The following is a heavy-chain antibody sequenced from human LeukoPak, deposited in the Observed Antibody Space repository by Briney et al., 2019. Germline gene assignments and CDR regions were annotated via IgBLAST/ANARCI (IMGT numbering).Heavy chain of an antibody. Sequence: ASVKVSCKASGYAFTSYDINGVRQATGQGLEGMGWVNPYSGNTGYAQKFQGRVTMTRNTSISTAYMELSSLRSEDTAVYYCARGPRFLEWSYPIYYYYGMDVWGQGTTVTVSS. CDR2: VNPYSGNT. CDR1: GYAFTSYD. V-gene: IGHV1-8*01. J-gene: IGHJ6*02. D-gene: IGHD3-3*01. CDR3: ARGPRFLEWSYPIYYYYGMDV.